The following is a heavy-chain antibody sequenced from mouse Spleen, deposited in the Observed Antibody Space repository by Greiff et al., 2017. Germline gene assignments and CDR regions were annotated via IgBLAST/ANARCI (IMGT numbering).Heavy chain of an antibody. CDR2: ISSGGGNT. V-gene: IGHV5-9*04. D-gene: IGHD1-1*01. Sequence: EVKLMESGGGLVKLGGSLKLSCAASGFTFSSYAMSWVRQTPEKRLEWVATISSGGGNTYYPDSVKGRFTISRDNAKNTLYLQMSSLKSEDTAMYYCARHDYYGSSYPAWFAYWGQGTLVTVSA. CDR1: GFTFSSYA. CDR3: ARHDYYGSSYPAWFAY. J-gene: IGHJ3*01.